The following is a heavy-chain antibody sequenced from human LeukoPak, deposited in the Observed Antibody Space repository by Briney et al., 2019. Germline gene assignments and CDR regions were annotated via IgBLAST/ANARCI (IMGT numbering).Heavy chain of an antibody. CDR2: IIPIFGTA. Sequence: SVKVSCKASGGTFSSYAISWVRQAPGQGLEWMGGIIPIFGTANYAQKFQGRVTITADKSTSTAYMELSSLRSEDTAVYYCARRRDFDWLGPNSWFDPWGQGTLVTVSS. CDR1: GGTFSSYA. V-gene: IGHV1-69*06. J-gene: IGHJ5*02. CDR3: ARRRDFDWLGPNSWFDP. D-gene: IGHD3-9*01.